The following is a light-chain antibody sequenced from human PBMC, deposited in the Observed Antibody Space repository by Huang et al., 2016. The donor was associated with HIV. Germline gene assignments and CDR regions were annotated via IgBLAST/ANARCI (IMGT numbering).Light chain of an antibody. CDR2: GSS. CDR1: QSVSSSY. J-gene: IGKJ4*01. V-gene: IGKV3-20*01. CDR3: QQYGSSPLT. Sequence: EILLTQSPGTLSLSPGERATLSCRASQSVSSSYLAWYQQKPGQAPRRLIYGSSSRATDIPDRFSGSGSGTDFTLTISRLEPEDFAVYYCQQYGSSPLTFGGGTKVEI.